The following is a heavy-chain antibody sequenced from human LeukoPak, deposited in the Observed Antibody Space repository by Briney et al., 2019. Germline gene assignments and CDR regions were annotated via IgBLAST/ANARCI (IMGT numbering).Heavy chain of an antibody. CDR3: ANRFSYGPNEYFDY. V-gene: IGHV3-23*01. J-gene: IGHJ4*02. CDR2: ISASGGNT. Sequence: GRSLRLSCAASGFTFSSYAMSWVRQAPGKGLEWVSTISASGGNTYNADSVKGRFTISRDNSKNTLYLQMNSLRAEDTAVYFCANRFSYGPNEYFDYWGQGTLVTVSS. CDR1: GFTFSSYA. D-gene: IGHD5-18*01.